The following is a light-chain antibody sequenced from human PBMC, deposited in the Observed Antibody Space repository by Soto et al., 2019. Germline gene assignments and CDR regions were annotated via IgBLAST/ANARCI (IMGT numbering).Light chain of an antibody. Sequence: ALTQPASVSGSPGQSITISCTGTSSDVGAYDYVSWYQQHPGKAPKFMIFEVTNRPSGVSHRFSGSKSGNTASLTISGLQAEDEAAYYCTSYTATSTDVFGTGTKVTVL. CDR1: SSDVGAYDY. CDR2: EVT. V-gene: IGLV2-14*01. CDR3: TSYTATSTDV. J-gene: IGLJ1*01.